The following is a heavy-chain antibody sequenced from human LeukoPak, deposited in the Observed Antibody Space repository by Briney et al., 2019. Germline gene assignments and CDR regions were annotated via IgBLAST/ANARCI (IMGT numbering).Heavy chain of an antibody. V-gene: IGHV3-30-3*01. CDR3: ARGFVLGAAKNYFDY. CDR1: GFTFTNYA. D-gene: IGHD2-21*02. Sequence: GGSLRLSCAASGFTFTNYALHWVRQAPGKGLEWVAVISYDGTNKYYADSVKGRFTISRDNSKNTLSLQMNSLRAEDTALYYCARGFVLGAAKNYFDYWGRGALVTVSS. J-gene: IGHJ4*02. CDR2: ISYDGTNK.